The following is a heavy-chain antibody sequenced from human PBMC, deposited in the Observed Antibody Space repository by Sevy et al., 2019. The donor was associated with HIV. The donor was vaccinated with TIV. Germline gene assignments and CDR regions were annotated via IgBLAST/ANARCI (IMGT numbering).Heavy chain of an antibody. CDR2: ISYDGINK. CDR1: GFTFSSYS. D-gene: IGHD1-1*01. J-gene: IGHJ1*01. V-gene: IGHV3-30-3*01. CDR3: ALERLSSDVAEYFQN. Sequence: GSLRLSCATSGFTFSSYSMHWVRQAPGKGLEWVATISYDGINKHYADSVKGRFTISRDNFKNSLSLQMNSLRAEDTAVYFCALERLSSDVAEYFQNWGQGTMVTVSS.